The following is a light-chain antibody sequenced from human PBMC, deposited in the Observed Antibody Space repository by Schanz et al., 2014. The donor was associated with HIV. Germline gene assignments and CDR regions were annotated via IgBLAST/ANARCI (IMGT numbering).Light chain of an antibody. V-gene: IGKV1-5*03. CDR3: PKYNSYPRT. Sequence: IQMTQSPSTVSASVGDRVTLTCRASQTIGRFLAWYQQKPGTAPVLLIYQASTLETGVPSRFSGSGSGTPYTLSISGLQPDDIATYYSPKYNSYPRTFGQGTKVEIK. CDR2: QAS. J-gene: IGKJ1*01. CDR1: QTIGRF.